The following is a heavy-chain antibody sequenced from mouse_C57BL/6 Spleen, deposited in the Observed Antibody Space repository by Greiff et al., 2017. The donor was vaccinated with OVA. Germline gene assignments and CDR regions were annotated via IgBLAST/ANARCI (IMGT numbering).Heavy chain of an antibody. V-gene: IGHV1-58*01. CDR3: ARGATGWYFDV. CDR1: GYTFTSYG. CDR2: IYIGNGYT. Sequence: VQLKQSGAELVRPGSSVKMSCKTSGYTFTSYGINWVKQRPGQGLEWIGYIYIGNGYTEYTEKLKGKAPLHSDTSSSTAYMQLSSLTSEDSAIYFCARGATGWYFDVWGTGTTVTVSS. D-gene: IGHD3-1*01. J-gene: IGHJ1*03.